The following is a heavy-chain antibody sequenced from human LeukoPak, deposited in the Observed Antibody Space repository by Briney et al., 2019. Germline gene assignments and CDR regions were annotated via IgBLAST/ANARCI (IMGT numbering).Heavy chain of an antibody. J-gene: IGHJ4*02. CDR2: IYSGGST. D-gene: IGHD6-13*01. V-gene: IGHV3-53*01. CDR3: AKEYQQLAGNLDY. Sequence: GGSLRLSCAASGFTVSNTYMSWVRQAPGKGLEWVSVIYSGGSTYYADSVKGRFTISRDNSKNTLYLQMNSLRAEDAAVYYCAKEYQQLAGNLDYWGQGTLVTVSS. CDR1: GFTVSNTY.